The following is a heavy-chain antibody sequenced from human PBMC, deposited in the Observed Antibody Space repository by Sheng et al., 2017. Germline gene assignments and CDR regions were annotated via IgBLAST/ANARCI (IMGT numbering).Heavy chain of an antibody. CDR3: VREAHGWNYGFDI. CDR2: ISSSGTYV. J-gene: IGHJ3*02. V-gene: IGHV3-21*01. CDR1: GFTFNTYS. D-gene: IGHD1-7*01. Sequence: EVQVVESGGGLVKPGGSLRLACAASGFTFNTYSIHWVRQAPGKGLEWVSSISSSGTYVYYADSVKVRFTISRDNAKNSLSLQMNSLRAEDTAVYYCVREAHGWNYGFDIWGRGTLVTVSS.